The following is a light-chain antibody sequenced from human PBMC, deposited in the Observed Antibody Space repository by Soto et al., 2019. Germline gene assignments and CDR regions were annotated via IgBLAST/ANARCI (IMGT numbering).Light chain of an antibody. J-gene: IGKJ2*01. V-gene: IGKV1-6*01. Sequence: AIQMTQSPSSLSASVGDRVTIACRASQGIRSDLGWYQQKPGKAPKLLIHAASNLQSGVPSRFSGSGSGTDFTLTISSLQPEDFAAYYCLQDYNDPYTFGQGTRLEIK. CDR3: LQDYNDPYT. CDR1: QGIRSD. CDR2: AAS.